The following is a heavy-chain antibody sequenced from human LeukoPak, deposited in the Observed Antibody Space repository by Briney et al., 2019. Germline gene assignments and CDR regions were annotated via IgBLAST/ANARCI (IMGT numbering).Heavy chain of an antibody. CDR2: TYSGGST. CDR1: GFTVSSNY. Sequence: GGSLRLSCAASGFTVSSNYIWVRQAPGKGLEWVSVTYSGGSTSYADSVKGRFTISRDNSKNTLYLQMNSLRTEDTAVYYCARARLHHRSFDQKTSYYFDYWGQGTLVTVSS. CDR3: ARARLHHRSFDQKTSYYFDY. J-gene: IGHJ4*02. D-gene: IGHD6-25*01. V-gene: IGHV3-53*01.